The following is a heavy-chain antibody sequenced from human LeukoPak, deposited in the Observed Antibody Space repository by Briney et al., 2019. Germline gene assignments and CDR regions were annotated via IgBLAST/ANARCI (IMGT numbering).Heavy chain of an antibody. CDR2: ITSSSSYI. D-gene: IGHD2-2*02. CDR1: GLTFSSYS. CDR3: AKDQDCSSTSCYNAFDI. J-gene: IGHJ3*02. V-gene: IGHV3-21*01. Sequence: GGSLRLSCAASGLTFSSYSMNWVRQAPGKGLEWVSSITSSSSYIYNADSVKGRFTISRDNAKNSLYLQMNSLRAEDTAVYYCAKDQDCSSTSCYNAFDIWGQGTMITVSS.